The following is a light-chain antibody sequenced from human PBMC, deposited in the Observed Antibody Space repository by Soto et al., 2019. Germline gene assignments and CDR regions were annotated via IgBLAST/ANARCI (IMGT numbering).Light chain of an antibody. V-gene: IGLV4-69*01. Sequence: QSVLTQSPSASASLGASVKITCTLSSEHSSYAIAWHQQQPEKGPRYLMKLNSDGSHNKGDGIPDRFSGSSSGAERYLTISSLQSEDEADYYCQTWGTGIVVFGGGTTLTVL. CDR3: QTWGTGIVV. CDR1: SEHSSYA. CDR2: LNSDGSH. J-gene: IGLJ2*01.